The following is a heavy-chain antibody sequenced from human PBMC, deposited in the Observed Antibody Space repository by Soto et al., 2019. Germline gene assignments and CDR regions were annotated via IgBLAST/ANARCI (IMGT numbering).Heavy chain of an antibody. CDR3: ARDYQAAREVDAFDN. J-gene: IGHJ3*02. CDR2: ISYDGSNK. D-gene: IGHD6-13*01. CDR1: GFTFSSYA. V-gene: IGHV3-30-3*01. Sequence: QVQLVESGGGVVQPGRSLRLSCAASGFTFSSYAMHWVRQAPGNGLEWVAVISYDGSNKYYADSVKGRFTISRDNSKNTLYLQMNSLRADDTAVYYCARDYQAAREVDAFDNWGQGTMVTVSS.